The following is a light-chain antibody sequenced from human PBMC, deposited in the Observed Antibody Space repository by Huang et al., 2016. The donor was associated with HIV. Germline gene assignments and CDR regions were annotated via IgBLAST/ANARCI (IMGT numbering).Light chain of an antibody. CDR3: QQYFNSPLT. V-gene: IGKV1-NL1*01. CDR1: QGSTNS. J-gene: IGKJ4*01. Sequence: DIQMTQSPSSLSVSVGDRVTITCRASQGSTNSLAWYQQTPGQAPKLLVFAVSKLGSGVPSRFSGSGSGTDYTLTISGLHPEDFATYYCQQYFNSPLTFGGGTKVEIK. CDR2: AVS.